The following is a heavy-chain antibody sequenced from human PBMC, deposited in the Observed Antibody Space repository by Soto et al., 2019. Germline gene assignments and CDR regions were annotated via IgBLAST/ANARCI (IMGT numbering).Heavy chain of an antibody. J-gene: IGHJ4*02. CDR2: INGGGDST. Sequence: EVQLLESGGGLVQPGGSLRLSCAASGFTFSSYAMSWVRRAPGKGLEWVSGINGGGDSTYYADSVKGRFTISRDNSKNTLYLRMNSLRAEDTALYYCAKSNSGWYQFDFWGQGTLVTVSS. V-gene: IGHV3-23*01. D-gene: IGHD6-19*01. CDR1: GFTFSSYA. CDR3: AKSNSGWYQFDF.